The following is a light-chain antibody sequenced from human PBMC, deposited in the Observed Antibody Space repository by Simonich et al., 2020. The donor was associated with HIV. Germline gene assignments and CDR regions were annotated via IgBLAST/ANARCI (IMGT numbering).Light chain of an antibody. CDR1: QSLLHSSKKKNY. Sequence: DIVMTQSPDSLAVSMGERATIKCKSSQSLLHSSKKKNYLAWYQQKPGQPPTLIIYWSSTRESGVPDRFRGRGSRTDFTLTISSLQAEDVAVYYCQQYYSTPLTFGGGTKVEIK. J-gene: IGKJ4*01. CDR2: WSS. V-gene: IGKV4-1*01. CDR3: QQYYSTPLT.